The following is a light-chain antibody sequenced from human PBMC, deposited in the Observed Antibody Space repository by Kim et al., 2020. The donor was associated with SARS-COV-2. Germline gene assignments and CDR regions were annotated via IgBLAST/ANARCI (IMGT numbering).Light chain of an antibody. CDR3: QQYLSTPYT. CDR2: WAS. V-gene: IGKV4-1*01. J-gene: IGKJ2*01. CDR1: QSVLYNSNNRNY. Sequence: ATINCKSSQSVLYNSNNRNYLAWYQQKPGQPPKLLIYWASTRESGVPDRFSGSGSATDFTLTISSLQAEDVAVYYCQQYLSTPYTFGQGTKLEI.